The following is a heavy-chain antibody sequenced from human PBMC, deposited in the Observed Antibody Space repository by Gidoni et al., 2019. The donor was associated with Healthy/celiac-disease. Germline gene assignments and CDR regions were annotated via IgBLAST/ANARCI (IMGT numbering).Heavy chain of an antibody. CDR2: ISYDGSNK. V-gene: IGHV3-30*18. CDR3: AKDEGFSGSYPLFDY. Sequence: QVQLVESGGGVVQPGRSLRLSCAASGFTFSSYGMHWVRQAPGKGLEWVAVISYDGSNKYYADSVKGRFTISRDNSKNTLYLQMNSLRAEDTAVYYCAKDEGFSGSYPLFDYWGQGTLVTVSS. J-gene: IGHJ4*02. CDR1: GFTFSSYG. D-gene: IGHD1-26*01.